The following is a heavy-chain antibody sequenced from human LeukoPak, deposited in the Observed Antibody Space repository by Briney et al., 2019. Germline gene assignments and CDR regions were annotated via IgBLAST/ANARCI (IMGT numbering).Heavy chain of an antibody. Sequence: GGSLRLSCAASGFTLSSYAMSWVRQAPGKGLEWVSAISDSGNTYHADSVKGRFTISRDNSKNTLYLQMNSLRAEDTAVYYCAKSSSSWRFDAFDIWGQGTMVTVSS. V-gene: IGHV3-23*01. D-gene: IGHD6-13*01. CDR3: AKSSSSWRFDAFDI. CDR2: ISDSGNT. J-gene: IGHJ3*02. CDR1: GFTLSSYA.